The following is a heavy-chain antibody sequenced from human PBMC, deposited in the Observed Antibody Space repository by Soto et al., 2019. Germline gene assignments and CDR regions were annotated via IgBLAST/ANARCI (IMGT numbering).Heavy chain of an antibody. CDR2: ISGSGSTT. V-gene: IGHV3-23*01. Sequence: PGGSLRLSCAASGFTFRSYAMSWVRQAPGKGLEWLSAISGSGSTTYFADSVKGRLSSSRDNSNNTLYLQMNSLRAEDTAVYFCVKQMTTWTDSFFDFWGQGIQVTVSS. CDR3: VKQMTTWTDSFFDF. CDR1: GFTFRSYA. J-gene: IGHJ4*02. D-gene: IGHD4-17*01.